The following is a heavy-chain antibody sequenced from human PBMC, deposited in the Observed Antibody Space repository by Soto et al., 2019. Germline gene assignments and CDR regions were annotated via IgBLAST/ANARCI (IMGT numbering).Heavy chain of an antibody. CDR2: IYHAGSV. J-gene: IGHJ6*02. Sequence: PSETLSLTCAVSGYSIASGYYWAWIRQSPGKGLEWIGSIYHAGSVYYNPSLNSRVAVSLDTSKNHFSLQLTSVTAADTAVYYCARTFDYYGMDVWGQGTTVIVSS. CDR3: ARTFDYYGMDV. V-gene: IGHV4-38-2*01. CDR1: GYSIASGYY.